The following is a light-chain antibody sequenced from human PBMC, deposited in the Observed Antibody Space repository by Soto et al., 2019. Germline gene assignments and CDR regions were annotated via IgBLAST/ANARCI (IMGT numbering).Light chain of an antibody. J-gene: IGKJ4*01. Sequence: AIRMTQSPSSFSASTGDRVTITCRASQVISSYLAWYQQKPGKAPKLLIYAASTLQSGVPSRFSGSGSGTDFTLTISCLQSEDFATYYCQQYYDYPFTFGGGTKVEIK. V-gene: IGKV1-8*01. CDR1: QVISSY. CDR3: QQYYDYPFT. CDR2: AAS.